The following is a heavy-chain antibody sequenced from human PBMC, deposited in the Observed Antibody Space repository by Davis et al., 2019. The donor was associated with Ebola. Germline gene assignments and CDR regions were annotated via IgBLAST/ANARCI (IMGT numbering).Heavy chain of an antibody. D-gene: IGHD4-11*01. V-gene: IGHV3-30*03. CDR2: TSYDGNTK. CDR3: ASDYSGD. J-gene: IGHJ4*02. Sequence: GGSLRLSCVASGFTFSTYNMHWVRQAPGKGLEWVAVTSYDGNTKYYADSVKGRFTIFRDNSKNTLYLQMSSLRGDDTAVYYCASDYSGDWGQGTLVTVSS. CDR1: GFTFSTYN.